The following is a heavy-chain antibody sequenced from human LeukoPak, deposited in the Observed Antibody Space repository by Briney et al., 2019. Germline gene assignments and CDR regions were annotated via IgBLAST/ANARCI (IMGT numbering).Heavy chain of an antibody. V-gene: IGHV3-23*01. D-gene: IGHD3-10*01. J-gene: IGHJ4*02. CDR2: ISSNGVTT. CDR1: GFTFSNFP. CDR3: AKEVSRGAYSDH. Sequence: PGGSLRLSCAASGFTFSNFPMSWVRQAPGKGLEWVSAISSNGVTTYYADSVRGRFTISRDNSENTLHLQMNSLRAEDTAIYYCAKEVSRGAYSDHRGQGTLVTVSS.